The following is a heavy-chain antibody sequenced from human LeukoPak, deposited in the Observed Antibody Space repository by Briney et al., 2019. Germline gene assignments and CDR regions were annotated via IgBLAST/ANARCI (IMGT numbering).Heavy chain of an antibody. D-gene: IGHD3-22*01. V-gene: IGHV4-59*01. CDR3: ARDRNYDSSGYQNWFDP. J-gene: IGHJ5*02. CDR2: IYYSGST. Sequence: SETLSLTCTVSGGSISSYYWSWIRQPPGKGLEWIGYIYYSGSTNYNPSLKSRVTIPVDTSKNQFSLKLSSVTAADTAVYYCARDRNYDSSGYQNWFDPWGQGTLVTVSS. CDR1: GGSISSYY.